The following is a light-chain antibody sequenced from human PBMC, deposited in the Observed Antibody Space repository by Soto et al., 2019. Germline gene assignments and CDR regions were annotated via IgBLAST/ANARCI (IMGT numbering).Light chain of an antibody. CDR2: GAS. Sequence: EVVLTQSPGTLSLSPGERATLSCRASQSVSNSYLAWYQQKPGQAPRLLIYGASSRATGIPDRFSGSGSGTDFTLTISRLEPEDLAGYYCQQYGSSPRTFGQGTKLEI. CDR1: QSVSNSY. J-gene: IGKJ2*01. CDR3: QQYGSSPRT. V-gene: IGKV3-20*01.